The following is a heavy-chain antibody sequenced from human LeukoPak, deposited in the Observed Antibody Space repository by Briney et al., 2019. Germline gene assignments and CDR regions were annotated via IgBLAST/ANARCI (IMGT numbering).Heavy chain of an antibody. J-gene: IGHJ4*02. CDR2: VSETGDGT. CDR3: AKGKVNHLGGLDY. Sequence: GGSLRLSCAVSGFSFSSYAMSWVRPAPGKGLEWVSTVSETGDGTYYADSVKGRFIISRDNSKNTFYLQMDSLRADDTAMYYCAKGKVNHLGGLDYWGQGTLVTVSS. CDR1: GFSFSSYA. D-gene: IGHD1-14*01. V-gene: IGHV3-23*01.